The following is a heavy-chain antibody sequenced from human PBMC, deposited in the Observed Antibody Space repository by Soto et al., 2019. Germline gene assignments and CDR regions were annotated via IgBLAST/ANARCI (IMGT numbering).Heavy chain of an antibody. CDR1: GFTFSSYA. V-gene: IGHV3-30-3*01. Sequence: GGSLRLSCAASGFTFSSYAMHWVRQAPGKGLEWVAVISYDGSNKYYADSVKGRFTISRDNSKNTLYLQMNSLRAEDTAVYYCARDKFPSDSSGWYFGKYYYYGMDVWGQGTTVTVSS. CDR2: ISYDGSNK. D-gene: IGHD6-19*01. CDR3: ARDKFPSDSSGWYFGKYYYYGMDV. J-gene: IGHJ6*02.